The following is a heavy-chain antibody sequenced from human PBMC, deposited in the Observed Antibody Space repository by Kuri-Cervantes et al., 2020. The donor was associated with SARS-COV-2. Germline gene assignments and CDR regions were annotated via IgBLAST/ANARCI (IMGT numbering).Heavy chain of an antibody. CDR2: IIPILGTA. CDR1: GGTFSSYA. CDR3: ARSPGIHCSSTSCYLYYFDY. J-gene: IGHJ4*02. V-gene: IGHV1-69*04. Sequence: KISCKASGGTFSSYAISWVRQAPGQGLEWMGRIIPILGTANHAQKFQGRVTITADKSTSTAYMELSSLRSEDTAVYYCARSPGIHCSSTSCYLYYFDYWGQGTLVTVSS. D-gene: IGHD2-2*01.